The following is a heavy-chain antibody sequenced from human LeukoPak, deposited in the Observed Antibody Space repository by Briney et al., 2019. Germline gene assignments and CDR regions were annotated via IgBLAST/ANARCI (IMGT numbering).Heavy chain of an antibody. CDR1: GFTFSSYG. D-gene: IGHD2-21*01. CDR2: IWYDGSNK. Sequence: GSLRLSCAASGFTFSSYGMHWVRQAPGKGLEWVAVIWYDGSNKYYADSVTGRFTISRDNAKNSLYLQMSSLRAEDTAVYYCARHGEVPYGMDVWGQGTTVTVSS. CDR3: ARHGEVPYGMDV. J-gene: IGHJ6*02. V-gene: IGHV3-33*01.